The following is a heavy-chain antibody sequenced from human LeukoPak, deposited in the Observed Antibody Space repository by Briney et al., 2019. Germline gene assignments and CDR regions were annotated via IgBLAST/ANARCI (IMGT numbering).Heavy chain of an antibody. CDR1: GFTFSRYV. J-gene: IGHJ4*02. CDR2: ISYNGSNK. CDR3: ARGLEYCSGGSCYFSLDN. D-gene: IGHD2-15*01. Sequence: GGSRRLSCAASGFTFSRYVMHWVRDAPGKRLECVASISYNGSNKYYADSVQGRFTISRDNSKNTLYLQMTSLRGEDTDVYSCARGLEYCSGGSCYFSLDNWGQGTLVTVSS. V-gene: IGHV3-30*03.